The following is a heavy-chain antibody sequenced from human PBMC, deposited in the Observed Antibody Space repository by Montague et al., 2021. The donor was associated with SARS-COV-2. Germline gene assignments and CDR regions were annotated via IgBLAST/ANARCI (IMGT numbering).Heavy chain of an antibody. J-gene: IGHJ4*02. D-gene: IGHD2-15*01. V-gene: IGHV4-39*01. CDR3: ARRHGRGFVDNGFETYFDY. CDR2: INYNGST. CDR1: GDPISSSSYY. Sequence: SETLSLTCTVSGDPISSSSYYWGWIRQSPGRGLEWIGSINYNGSTYYNPSLKSRVTISVDAPKDQFSLKLDSMTAADTAVYYCARRHGRGFVDNGFETYFDYWGQGSLVIVSS.